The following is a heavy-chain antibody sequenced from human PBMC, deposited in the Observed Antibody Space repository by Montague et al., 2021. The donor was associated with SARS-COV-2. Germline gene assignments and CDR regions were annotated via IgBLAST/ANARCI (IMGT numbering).Heavy chain of an antibody. V-gene: IGHV3-9*01. J-gene: IGHJ4*02. Sequence: SLILSCGASVFTFRDYAMHWVRQVPGKGLEWVSGMSWNSGRIGYSDSVNGRFTTSRDNAKNSVYLQMNSLRSEDTAMYYCAKDGYYYGPGSRFDYWGQGTLVTVSS. D-gene: IGHD3-10*01. CDR3: AKDGYYYGPGSRFDY. CDR1: VFTFRDYA. CDR2: MSWNSGRI.